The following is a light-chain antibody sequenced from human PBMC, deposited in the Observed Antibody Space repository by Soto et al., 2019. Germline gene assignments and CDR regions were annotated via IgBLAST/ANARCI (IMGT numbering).Light chain of an antibody. CDR1: QSVSSN. Sequence: EIVMTQSPATLSVSPGERATLSCRASQSVSSNLAWYQQKPGQAPRLLIYGASTRATGIPARFSGSGSGTESTLTISSLQSEDFAVYYCQQYKNGWTFGQGTKVDI. V-gene: IGKV3-15*01. J-gene: IGKJ1*01. CDR3: QQYKNGWT. CDR2: GAS.